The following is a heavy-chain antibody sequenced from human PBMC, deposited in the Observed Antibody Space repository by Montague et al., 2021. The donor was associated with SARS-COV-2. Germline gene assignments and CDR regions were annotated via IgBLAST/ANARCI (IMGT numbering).Heavy chain of an antibody. Sequence: SLRLSGAASEFTFTNYWMHWVRQVPGKGLVWVSRVGRLGSDTTYADSVKGRFTISRDNAKNTLYLQMNSLRAEDTAVYYCARGAGWLLAATPYFDFWGQGTLVTVSS. CDR2: VGRLGSDT. CDR1: EFTFTNYW. D-gene: IGHD2-15*01. CDR3: ARGAGWLLAATPYFDF. V-gene: IGHV3-74*01. J-gene: IGHJ4*02.